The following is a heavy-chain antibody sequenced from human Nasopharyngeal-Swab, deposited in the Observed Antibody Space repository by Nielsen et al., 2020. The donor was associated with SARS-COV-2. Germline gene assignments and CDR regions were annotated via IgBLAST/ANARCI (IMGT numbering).Heavy chain of an antibody. CDR3: AKEGEGGPNYFEF. D-gene: IGHD3-10*01. CDR1: GASGISSY. Sequence: SETLSLTCTVSGASGISSYWSWLRQTPGKGLEWIGYIYQNGYTNYNPSLKSRITMSIETSRKQFSLRLRSATAADTAMYYCAKEGEGGPNYFEFWGQGNLVTVSS. J-gene: IGHJ4*02. CDR2: IYQNGYT. V-gene: IGHV4-59*02.